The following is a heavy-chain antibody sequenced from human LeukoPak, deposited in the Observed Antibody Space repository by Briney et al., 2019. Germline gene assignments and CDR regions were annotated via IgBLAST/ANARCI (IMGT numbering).Heavy chain of an antibody. Sequence: GGSLRLSCAASGFPFSSYGMHWVRQAPGKGLEWVAFIRYDGSNKYYADSVKGRFTISRDNSKNTLYLQMNSLRAEDTAVYYCAKVFRSGYCSSTSCYRPYYFDYWGQGTLVTVSS. V-gene: IGHV3-30*02. J-gene: IGHJ4*02. CDR2: IRYDGSNK. D-gene: IGHD2-2*01. CDR3: AKVFRSGYCSSTSCYRPYYFDY. CDR1: GFPFSSYG.